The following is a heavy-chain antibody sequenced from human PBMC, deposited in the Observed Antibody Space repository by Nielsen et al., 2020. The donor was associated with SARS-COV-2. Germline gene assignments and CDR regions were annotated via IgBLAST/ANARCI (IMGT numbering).Heavy chain of an antibody. V-gene: IGHV3-30-3*01. CDR1: GFTFSSYA. D-gene: IGHD3-9*01. CDR3: AKDFDDYGDS. J-gene: IGHJ4*02. CDR2: ISYDGSNK. Sequence: GGSLRLSCAASGFTFSSYAMHWVRQAPGKGLEWVAVISYDGSNKYYADSVKGRFTISRDNSKNTLYLQMNSLRAEDTAVYYCAKDFDDYGDSWGQGTLVTVSS.